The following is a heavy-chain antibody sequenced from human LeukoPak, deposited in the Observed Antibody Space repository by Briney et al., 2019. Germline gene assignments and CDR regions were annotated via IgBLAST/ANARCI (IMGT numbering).Heavy chain of an antibody. CDR1: GGTFSSYA. CDR3: AKLYDSSGYYYRTRGDY. V-gene: IGHV1-69*13. J-gene: IGHJ4*02. Sequence: VALVKVSCKASGGTFSSYAISWVRQAPGQGLEWMGGIIPIFGTANYAQKFQGRVTITADESTSTAYMELSSLRSEDTAVYYCAKLYDSSGYYYRTRGDYWGQGTLVTVSS. D-gene: IGHD3-22*01. CDR2: IIPIFGTA.